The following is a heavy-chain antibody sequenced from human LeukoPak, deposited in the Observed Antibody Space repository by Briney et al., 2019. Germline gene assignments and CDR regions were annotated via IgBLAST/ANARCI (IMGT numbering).Heavy chain of an antibody. CDR2: ISSSSSYI. D-gene: IGHD1-26*01. J-gene: IGHJ1*01. Sequence: GGSLRLSCAASGFTFSSYSMNWVRQAPGKGLEWVSSISSSSSYIYYADSVKGRFTISRDNAKNSLYLQMNSLRAEDSAVYYCALELVGEYFQHWGQGTLVTVSS. CDR3: ALELVGEYFQH. CDR1: GFTFSSYS. V-gene: IGHV3-21*01.